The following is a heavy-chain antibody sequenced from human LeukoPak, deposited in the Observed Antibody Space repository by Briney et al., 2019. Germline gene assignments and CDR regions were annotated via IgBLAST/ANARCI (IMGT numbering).Heavy chain of an antibody. CDR3: AKNYNRYCSSTSCPFDP. CDR2: IYYSGTT. J-gene: IGHJ5*02. CDR1: GYSISSGYY. D-gene: IGHD2-2*01. Sequence: SETLSLTCTVSGYSISSGYYWGWIRQPPGKGLEWIGSIYYSGTTYYNPSLKSRVTISVDTSKNQFSLKLSSVTAADTAVYYCAKNYNRYCSSTSCPFDPWGQGTLVTVSS. V-gene: IGHV4-38-2*02.